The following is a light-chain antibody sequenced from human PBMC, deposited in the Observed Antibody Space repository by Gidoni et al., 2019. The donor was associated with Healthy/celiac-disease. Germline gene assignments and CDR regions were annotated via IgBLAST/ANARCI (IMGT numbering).Light chain of an antibody. Sequence: QLVLTQSPSASASLGASVKLTCIRSSGHSSSALAWHQQQPEKGPRYLMKLNSDGSHSTGDGIPDRFSGSSSGAERYLTISSLQSEDEADYYCQTWGTGILVVCGGGTKLTDL. V-gene: IGLV4-69*01. CDR3: QTWGTGILVV. J-gene: IGLJ2*01. CDR1: SGHSSSA. CDR2: LNSDGSH.